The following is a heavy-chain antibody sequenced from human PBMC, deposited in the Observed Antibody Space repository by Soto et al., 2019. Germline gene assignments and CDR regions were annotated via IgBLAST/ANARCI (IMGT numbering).Heavy chain of an antibody. CDR3: AGAGGQPSV. V-gene: IGHV3-33*01. D-gene: IGHD2-8*02. CDR1: GFTFSNYG. CDR2: IWYDGTNK. Sequence: QVQLVESGGGVVQPGGSLRLSCAASGFTFSNYGMHWVRQAPGKGLEWVAAIWYDGTNKYYADSVKGRFTISRDNSKNTLYLQMNSLRAEDTAVYYCAGAGGQPSVWGQGTTVTVSS. J-gene: IGHJ6*02.